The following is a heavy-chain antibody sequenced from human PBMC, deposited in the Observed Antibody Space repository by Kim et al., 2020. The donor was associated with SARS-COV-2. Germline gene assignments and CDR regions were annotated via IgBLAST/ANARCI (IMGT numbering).Heavy chain of an antibody. CDR3: ARGSPAGMGDWFDP. D-gene: IGHD6-19*01. CDR2: INHSGST. V-gene: IGHV4-34*01. Sequence: SETLSLTCAVYGGSFSGYYWSWIRQPPGKGLEWIGEINHSGSTNYNPSLKSRVTISVDTSKNQFSLKLSSVTAADTAVYYCARGSPAGMGDWFDPWGQGTLVTVSS. CDR1: GGSFSGYY. J-gene: IGHJ5*02.